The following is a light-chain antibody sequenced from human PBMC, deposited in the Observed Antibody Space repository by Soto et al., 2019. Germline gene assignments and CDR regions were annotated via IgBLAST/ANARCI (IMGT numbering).Light chain of an antibody. J-gene: IGLJ1*01. CDR1: SSDIGAGYD. V-gene: IGLV1-40*01. Sequence: QSALAQPPSVSGAPGQRVTISCTWSSSDIGAGYDVHWYQHVPGTAPRLLIFGNSNRPSGVPDRFSGSKSGPSAFLAITGLQAEDEADYYCQSYDNSLSGSGVFGTGTKVTVL. CDR2: GNS. CDR3: QSYDNSLSGSGV.